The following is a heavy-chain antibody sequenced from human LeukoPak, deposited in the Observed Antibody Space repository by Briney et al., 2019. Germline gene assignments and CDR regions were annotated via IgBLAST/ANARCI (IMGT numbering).Heavy chain of an antibody. CDR2: IISNLGTT. D-gene: IGHD3-22*01. J-gene: IGHJ4*02. CDR1: GGTSNSHA. Sequence: ASVKVSRKASGGTSNSHAISWVRQAPGQGLEWMGRIISNLGTTNRAQKFQDRVTLTADKSTNTAYMELTSLTSDDTAIYYCATTNDGGGYQWGDFFDYWGQGTLVTVSS. CDR3: ATTNDGGGYQWGDFFDY. V-gene: IGHV1-69*04.